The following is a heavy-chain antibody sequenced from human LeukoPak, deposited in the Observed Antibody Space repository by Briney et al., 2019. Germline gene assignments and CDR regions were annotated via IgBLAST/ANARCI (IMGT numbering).Heavy chain of an antibody. CDR3: ARDLSYYYDSSGYYFPGGDY. D-gene: IGHD3-22*01. V-gene: IGHV3-30*03. CDR1: GFTFSSYG. Sequence: GGSLRLSCAASGFTFSSYGMHWVRQAPGKGLEWVAVISYDGSNKYYADSVKGRFTISRDNAKNSLYLQMNSLRDEDTAVYYCARDLSYYYDSSGYYFPGGDYWGQGTLVTVSS. CDR2: ISYDGSNK. J-gene: IGHJ4*02.